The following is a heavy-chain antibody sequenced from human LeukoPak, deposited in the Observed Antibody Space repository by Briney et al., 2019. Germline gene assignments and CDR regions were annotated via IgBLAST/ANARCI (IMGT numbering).Heavy chain of an antibody. CDR3: AREEPGIAAAGSGGNWFDP. D-gene: IGHD6-13*01. CDR1: GYTFTGYY. CDR2: INPNSGGT. V-gene: IGHV1-2*04. Sequence: GASVKVSCKASGYTFTGYYMHWVRQAPGQGLEWMGWINPNSGGTNYAQKFQGWVTMTRDTSISTAYMELSRLRSDDTAVHYCAREEPGIAAAGSGGNWFDPWGQGTLVTVSS. J-gene: IGHJ5*02.